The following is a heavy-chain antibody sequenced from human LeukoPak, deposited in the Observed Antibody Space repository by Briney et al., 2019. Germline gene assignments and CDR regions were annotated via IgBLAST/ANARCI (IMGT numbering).Heavy chain of an antibody. CDR2: INPSIGST. J-gene: IGHJ3*02. V-gene: IGHV1-46*01. D-gene: IGHD3-10*01. Sequence: GSVKVSCKASGYTFASYYMHWVRLAPGQGLEWMGIINPSIGSTSYAQKFQGRVTMTSDTSTSTVYMELSSLRSEDTAVYYCVEGSGAFDIWGQGTMVTVSS. CDR3: VEGSGAFDI. CDR1: GYTFASYY.